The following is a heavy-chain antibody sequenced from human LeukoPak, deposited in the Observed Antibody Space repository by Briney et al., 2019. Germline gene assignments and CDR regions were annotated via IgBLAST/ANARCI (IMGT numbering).Heavy chain of an antibody. Sequence: GGSLRLSCVASGFSITRDWMTWVRQAPGKGLEWVANIKEDGSEKYYVDSVKGRFAISRDNAKNSLYLQMDSLRAEDTALYYCARDILWIGGQGTLVTVSS. J-gene: IGHJ4*02. CDR3: ARDILWI. D-gene: IGHD5-12*01. V-gene: IGHV3-7*01. CDR2: IKEDGSEK. CDR1: GFSITRDW.